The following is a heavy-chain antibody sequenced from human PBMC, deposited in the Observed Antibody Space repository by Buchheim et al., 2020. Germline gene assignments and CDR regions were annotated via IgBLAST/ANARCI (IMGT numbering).Heavy chain of an antibody. V-gene: IGHV3-48*03. CDR2: ISSSGSTI. D-gene: IGHD3-3*01. Sequence: VQLVESGGGVVQPGRSLRLSCAASGFTFSSYEMNWVRQAPGKGLEWVSYISSSGSTIYYADSVKGRFTISRDNAKTSLYLQMNSLRAEDTAVYYCARGISVLEWLLSFDYWGQGTL. J-gene: IGHJ4*02. CDR1: GFTFSSYE. CDR3: ARGISVLEWLLSFDY.